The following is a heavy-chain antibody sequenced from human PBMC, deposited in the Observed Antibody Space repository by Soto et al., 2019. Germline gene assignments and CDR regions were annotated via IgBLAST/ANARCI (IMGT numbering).Heavy chain of an antibody. D-gene: IGHD1-7*01. J-gene: IGHJ6*02. V-gene: IGHV1-2*02. CDR3: ATKRITGTTDYYYYGMDV. CDR2: INPNSGET. CDR1: GYTFTGYY. Sequence: ASVKVSCKASGYTFTGYYMHWVRQAPGQGLEWMGWINPNSGETIYAQKFQGRVTMTEDTSTDTAYMELSSLRSEDTAVYYCATKRITGTTDYYYYGMDVWGQGTTVTVSS.